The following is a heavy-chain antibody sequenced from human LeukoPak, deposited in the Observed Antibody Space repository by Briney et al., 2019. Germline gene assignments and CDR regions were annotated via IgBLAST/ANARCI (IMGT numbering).Heavy chain of an antibody. V-gene: IGHV3-30*03. J-gene: IGHJ4*02. CDR2: ISYDGSNK. Sequence: GGSLRLSCAASGFTFSSYGMHWVRQAPGKGLEWVAVISYDGSNKYYADSVKGRFTISRDNSKSTLYLQMNSLRAEGTAVYYCARSEILDYWGQGTLVTVSS. CDR1: GFTFSSYG. CDR3: ARSEILDY.